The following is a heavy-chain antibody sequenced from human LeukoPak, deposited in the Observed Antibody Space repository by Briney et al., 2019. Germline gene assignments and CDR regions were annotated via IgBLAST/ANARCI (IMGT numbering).Heavy chain of an antibody. Sequence: SQTLSLTCAISGDSVSSNSAAWNWIRQSPSRGLEWLGRTYYRSKWYNDHAVSVKSRITFNPDTSKNQFSLQLNSVTPEDTAVYYCARGAGIAVAGTFFDYWGQGTLVTVSS. D-gene: IGHD6-19*01. V-gene: IGHV6-1*01. J-gene: IGHJ4*02. CDR1: GDSVSSNSAA. CDR2: TYYRSKWYN. CDR3: ARGAGIAVAGTFFDY.